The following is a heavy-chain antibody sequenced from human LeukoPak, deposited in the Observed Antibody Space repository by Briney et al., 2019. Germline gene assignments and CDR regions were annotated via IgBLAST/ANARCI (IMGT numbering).Heavy chain of an antibody. D-gene: IGHD6-13*01. J-gene: IGHJ4*02. V-gene: IGHV3-30*03. CDR1: GFTFSSYG. CDR3: CNSVRYNSSSSHSCHY. CDR2: ISYDGSNK. Sequence: GRSLRLSCAASGFTFSSYGMHWVRQAPGKGLEWVAVISYDGSNKYYADSVKGRFTISRDNSKNTLYLQMNSLRAEDTAVYYCCNSVRYNSSSSHSCHYGDQGPL.